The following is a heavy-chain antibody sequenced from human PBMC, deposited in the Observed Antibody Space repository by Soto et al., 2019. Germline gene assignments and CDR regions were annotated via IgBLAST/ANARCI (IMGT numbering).Heavy chain of an antibody. D-gene: IGHD6-19*01. CDR2: ISSSSSYT. J-gene: IGHJ4*02. V-gene: IGHV3-11*06. CDR3: ARKRAGPDY. Sequence: VGSLRLSCAASGFTFSDYYMSWIRQAPGKGLEWVSYISSSSSYTNYADSVKGRFTISRDNAKNSLYLQMNSLRAEDTAVYYCARKRAGPDYWGQGTLVTVSS. CDR1: GFTFSDYY.